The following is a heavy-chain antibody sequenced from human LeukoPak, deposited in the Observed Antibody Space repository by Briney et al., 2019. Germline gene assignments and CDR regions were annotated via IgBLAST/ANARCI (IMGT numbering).Heavy chain of an antibody. J-gene: IGHJ4*02. CDR2: IYPGDSDT. CDR1: GYSFTSYW. D-gene: IGHD3-10*01. Sequence: GESLKISCTGYGYSFTSYWIGWVRQMPGKGLEWMGIIYPGDSDTRYRPSFQGQVTISADKSISTAYLQWSSLKASDTAMYYCARHSIVRGVIRFVDYWGQGTLVTVSS. CDR3: ARHSIVRGVIRFVDY. V-gene: IGHV5-51*01.